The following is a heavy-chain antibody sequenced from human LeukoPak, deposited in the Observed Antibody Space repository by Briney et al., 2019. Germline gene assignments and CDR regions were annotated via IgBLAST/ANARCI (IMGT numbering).Heavy chain of an antibody. J-gene: IGHJ5*02. Sequence: GGSLRLSCAASGFTFSTYWMHWVGQTPGKRRLWVSRINPDGTSTNYADSVKGRFTISRDNAKNTVDLQMNGLRGEDTAVYYCARDAGDCGGDCPRWFDPWGQGTLVTVSS. CDR2: INPDGTST. CDR1: GFTFSTYW. CDR3: ARDAGDCGGDCPRWFDP. D-gene: IGHD2-21*02. V-gene: IGHV3-74*01.